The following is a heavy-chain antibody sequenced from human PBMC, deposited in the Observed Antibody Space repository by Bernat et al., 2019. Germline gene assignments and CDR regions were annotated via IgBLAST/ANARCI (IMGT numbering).Heavy chain of an antibody. D-gene: IGHD2-8*02. CDR3: AKAPLRSCSGSVCYQFDY. CDR1: GFTFSSYA. V-gene: IGHV3-23*04. Sequence: EVQLVESGGGLVQPGGSLRLSCAASGFTFSSYAMSWVRQAPGKGLECVAVITDTGIDTHHVDSVKGRFTIFRDNSKNTLYLQMTSLRPDDTAVYYCAKAPLRSCSGSVCYQFDYWGQGTLVTVSS. CDR2: ITDTGIDT. J-gene: IGHJ4*02.